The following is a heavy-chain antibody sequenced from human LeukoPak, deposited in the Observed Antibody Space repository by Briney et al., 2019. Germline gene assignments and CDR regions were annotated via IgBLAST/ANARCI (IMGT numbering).Heavy chain of an antibody. J-gene: IGHJ4*02. CDR3: AGGPDYGDYEYYFDY. Sequence: PSETLSLTCTVSGGSISSGGYYWSWIRQHPGKGLEWIGYIYYSGSTYYNPSLRSRVTISADTSKNQFSLKLSSVTAADTAVYYCAGGPDYGDYEYYFDYWGQGTLVTVSS. D-gene: IGHD4-17*01. CDR1: GGSISSGGYY. CDR2: IYYSGST. V-gene: IGHV4-31*03.